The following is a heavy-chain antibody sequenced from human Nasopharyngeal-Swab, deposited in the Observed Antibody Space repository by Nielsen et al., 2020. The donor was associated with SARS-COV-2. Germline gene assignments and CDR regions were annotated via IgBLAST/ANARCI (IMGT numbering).Heavy chain of an antibody. Sequence: ETLSLTCAASGFTFSSYDMHWVRQAPGKGLEYVSAISSNGGSTYYADSVKGRFTISRDNSKDTLYLQMSSLRAEDTAVYYCVKEQVRGDCFDYWGQGTLVTVSS. J-gene: IGHJ4*02. V-gene: IGHV3-64D*06. CDR3: VKEQVRGDCFDY. D-gene: IGHD2-21*01. CDR1: GFTFSSYD. CDR2: ISSNGGST.